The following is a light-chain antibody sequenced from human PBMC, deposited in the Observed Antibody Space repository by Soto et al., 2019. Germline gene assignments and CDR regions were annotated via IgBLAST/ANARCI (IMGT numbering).Light chain of an antibody. CDR3: SSYTTSNTRQIV. J-gene: IGLJ1*01. CDR1: SSDVGGYNY. V-gene: IGLV2-14*01. CDR2: DVS. Sequence: PALTKPVYGYRSYGQSSRISKKGTSSDVGGYNYVSWYQQHPGKAPKFMIYDVSNRPSGVSNRFSGSKSGNTASLTISGLQAEDEADYYCSSYTTSNTRQIVFGTGPRSPS.